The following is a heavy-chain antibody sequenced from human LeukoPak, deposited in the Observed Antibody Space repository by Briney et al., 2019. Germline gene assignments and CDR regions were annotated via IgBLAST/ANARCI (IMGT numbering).Heavy chain of an antibody. V-gene: IGHV4-59*01. D-gene: IGHD4-17*01. CDR3: AATVDEGTVTTWPYYFDY. CDR2: IYDSGTT. CDR1: GDSISGYY. Sequence: SETLSLACTVSGDSISGYYWSWIRQSPGKGLEWIAYIYDSGTTNYNPSLKSRVTISVDTSKNQFSLKLSSVTAADTAVYYCAATVDEGTVTTWPYYFDYWGQGTLVTVSS. J-gene: IGHJ4*02.